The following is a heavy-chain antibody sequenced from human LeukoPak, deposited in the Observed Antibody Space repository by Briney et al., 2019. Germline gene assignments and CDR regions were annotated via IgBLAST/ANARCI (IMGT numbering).Heavy chain of an antibody. V-gene: IGHV3-30*04. J-gene: IGHJ4*02. D-gene: IGHD6-13*01. CDR3: ARDGYSSSSLDY. CDR2: ISYDGSNK. CDR1: GFTFSSYA. Sequence: PGGSLRLSCAASGFTFSSYAMHWVRQAPRKGLEWVAVISYDGSNKYYADSVKGRFTISRDNSKNTLYLQMNSLRAEDTAVYYCARDGYSSSSLDYWGQGTLVTVSS.